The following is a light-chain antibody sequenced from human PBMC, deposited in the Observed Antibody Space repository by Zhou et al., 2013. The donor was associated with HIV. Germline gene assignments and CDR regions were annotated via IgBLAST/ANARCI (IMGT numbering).Light chain of an antibody. CDR3: QQSYSTLGFT. J-gene: IGKJ3*01. V-gene: IGKV1-39*01. Sequence: DVQMTQSPSSLHASVGDRVTITCRASQYISNSLNWYQQKPGKAPKLLIYAASTLHSGVPSRFSGSGSGTDFTLTISSLQPEDFATYYCQQSYSTLGFTFGPGTKVDIK. CDR2: AAS. CDR1: QYISNS.